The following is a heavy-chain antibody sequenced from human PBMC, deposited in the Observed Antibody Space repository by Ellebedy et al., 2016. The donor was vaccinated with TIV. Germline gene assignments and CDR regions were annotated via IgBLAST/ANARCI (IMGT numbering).Heavy chain of an antibody. V-gene: IGHV3-48*01. J-gene: IGHJ6*02. CDR1: GFTFSSYS. CDR3: ARDEMTDGMDV. Sequence: GESLKISCAASGFTFSSYSMNWVRQAPGKGLEWVSYISSSSSTIYYADSVKGRFTISRDNAKNSLYLQMNSLRAEDTAVYYCARDEMTDGMDVWGQGTTVTVSS. CDR2: ISSSSSTI.